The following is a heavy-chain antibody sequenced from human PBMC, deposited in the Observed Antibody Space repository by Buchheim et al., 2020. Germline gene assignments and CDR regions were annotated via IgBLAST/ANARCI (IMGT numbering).Heavy chain of an antibody. CDR3: ARIPYYYYYGLDV. CDR1: SGSISSNYW. V-gene: IGHV4-4*02. D-gene: IGHD2-21*01. J-gene: IGHJ6*02. Sequence: QVQLQESGPGLVKPSGTLSLTCDVSSGSISSNYWWSWVRQPPGMGLEWIGEIYHSGSTNYNPSLKSRFTISVDKSKNQFSLKLTSVTAADTAVYYCARIPYYYYYGLDVWGQGTT. CDR2: IYHSGST.